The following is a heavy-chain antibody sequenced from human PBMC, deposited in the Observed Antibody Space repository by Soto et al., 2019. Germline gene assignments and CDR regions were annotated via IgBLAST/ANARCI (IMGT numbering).Heavy chain of an antibody. D-gene: IGHD6-13*01. CDR2: IIPVLGVA. CDR3: ARGGVAAAGTLGN. Sequence: QVQLVQSRAEVKRPASSVMVSCKASGGTFNSYTISWVRQAPGQGPEWMGRIIPVLGVANYAQTFQGRVTITADKSTSTVYMDLSSLRSEDTAVYYCARGGVAAAGTLGNWGQGTLVTVSS. CDR1: GGTFNSYT. J-gene: IGHJ4*02. V-gene: IGHV1-69*02.